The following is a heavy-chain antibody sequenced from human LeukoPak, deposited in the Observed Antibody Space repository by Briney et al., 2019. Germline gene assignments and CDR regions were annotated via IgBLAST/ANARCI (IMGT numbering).Heavy chain of an antibody. CDR3: AKGGYFNFEN. CDR2: ISRTGPT. J-gene: IGHJ3*02. D-gene: IGHD2-2*03. V-gene: IGHV3-23*01. Sequence: GGSLRLSCAASGFTFGTYDMQWVRQAPGKGLEWVSGISRTGPTYYSGSVRGRFTISRDNSKDTLYLQMNSLRAEDTAVYYCAKGGYFNFENWGQGTMVPVSS. CDR1: GFTFGTYD.